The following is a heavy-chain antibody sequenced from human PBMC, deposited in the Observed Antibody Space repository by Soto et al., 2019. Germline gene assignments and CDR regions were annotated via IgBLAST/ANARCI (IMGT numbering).Heavy chain of an antibody. CDR3: ARGPRNSGYGNGAGFYYCSNGRDV. CDR1: GGSFTAYY. Sequence: PSETLSLTCGVYGGSFTAYYGRWIRQPPGKGLEFIGEINHSASTNYSPSLKSRVTISIDTSRNHFSLTLRSVTAADTAVYYCARGPRNSGYGNGAGFYYCSNGRDVWGEGTKVTVSS. CDR2: INHSAST. D-gene: IGHD5-12*01. V-gene: IGHV4-34*01. J-gene: IGHJ6*04.